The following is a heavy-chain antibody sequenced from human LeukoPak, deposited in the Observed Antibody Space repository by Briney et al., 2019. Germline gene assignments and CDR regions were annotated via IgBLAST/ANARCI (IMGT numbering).Heavy chain of an antibody. CDR2: ISRSGGST. J-gene: IGHJ6*04. D-gene: IGHD3-10*02. Sequence: GGSLRLSCAASEFSVGSNYMTWVRQAPGKGLEWVSAISRSGGSTNYADSVKGRFTISRDNSKNTLFLQMISLRAEDTAVYYCAELGITMIGGVWGKGTTVTISS. V-gene: IGHV3-23*01. CDR3: AELGITMIGGV. CDR1: EFSVGSNY.